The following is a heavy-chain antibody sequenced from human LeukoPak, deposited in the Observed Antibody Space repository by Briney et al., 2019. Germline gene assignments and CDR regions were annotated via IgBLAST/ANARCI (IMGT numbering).Heavy chain of an antibody. CDR1: GDSVSSNTAA. V-gene: IGHV6-1*01. CDR2: TYFWSKWFH. CDR3: ARGALAAQPL. D-gene: IGHD6-25*01. J-gene: IGHJ4*02. Sequence: ASQTLSLTCAISGDSVSSNTAAWNWIRQSPSRGLEWLGRTYFWSKWFHNYAESLESRMIITPDTSRNQISLQLNSVTPDDTAVYHCARGALAAQPLWGQGTVVTVSS.